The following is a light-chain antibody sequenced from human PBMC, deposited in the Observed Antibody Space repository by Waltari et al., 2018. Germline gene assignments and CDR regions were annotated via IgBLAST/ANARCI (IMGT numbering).Light chain of an antibody. CDR3: SSYAGRNNFVV. V-gene: IGLV2-8*01. J-gene: IGLJ2*01. CDR2: EVT. Sequence: QSALTQPPSASGSPGQSGTIPCTGTSSDVGGYTYVSWYQQHPGKAPKLMIYEVTKRPSGVPDRFSGSKSGDTASLTVSGLQVDDEADYYCSSYAGRNNFVVFGGGTKLTVL. CDR1: SSDVGGYTY.